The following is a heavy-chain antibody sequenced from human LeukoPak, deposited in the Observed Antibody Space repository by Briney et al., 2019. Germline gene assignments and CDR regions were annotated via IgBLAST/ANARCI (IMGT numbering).Heavy chain of an antibody. J-gene: IGHJ3*02. CDR1: GFSFSSYW. D-gene: IGHD3-22*01. Sequence: GGSLRLSCAASGFSFSSYWMSWVRQAPGKGLEWVANIKQDGSEKYYVDSVKGRFTISRDNAKNSLYLQINSLRAEDTAVYYCARDAYYYDSSGYSPYGEGSDAFDIWGQGTMVTVSS. CDR2: IKQDGSEK. CDR3: ARDAYYYDSSGYSPYGEGSDAFDI. V-gene: IGHV3-7*01.